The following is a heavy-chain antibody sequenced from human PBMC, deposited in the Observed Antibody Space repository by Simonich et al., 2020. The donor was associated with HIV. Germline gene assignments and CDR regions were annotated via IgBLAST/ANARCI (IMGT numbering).Heavy chain of an antibody. CDR1: VGSLSGHY. J-gene: IGHJ2*01. CDR2: INQCGST. CDR3: ARQPRRGSRAWYSDL. V-gene: IGHV4-34*01. Sequence: QVQLQQWGAGLLKPSETLSLTCVVYVGSLSGHYWSWVRQPPGKGLEWIGEINQCGSTNSNQTTKSRVTISVDTSNNQFSLMLSSVTAADTAVYYCARQPRRGSRAWYSDLWGRGTLVTVSS. D-gene: IGHD6-13*01.